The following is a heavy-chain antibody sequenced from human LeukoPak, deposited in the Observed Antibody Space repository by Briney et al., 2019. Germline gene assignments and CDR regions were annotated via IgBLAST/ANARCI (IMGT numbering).Heavy chain of an antibody. CDR3: AASPPWSGYYTWWDY. J-gene: IGHJ4*02. Sequence: PGGSLRLSCAASGFTFSSYAMSWVRQAPGKGLEWVSAISGSGGSTYYADSVKGRFTISRDNSKNTLYLQMNSLRAEDTAVYYCAASPPWSGYYTWWDYWGQGTLVTVSS. D-gene: IGHD3-3*01. CDR1: GFTFSSYA. V-gene: IGHV3-23*01. CDR2: ISGSGGST.